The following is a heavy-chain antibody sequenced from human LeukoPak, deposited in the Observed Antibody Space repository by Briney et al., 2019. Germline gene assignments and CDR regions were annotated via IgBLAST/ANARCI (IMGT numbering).Heavy chain of an antibody. CDR2: IVVGSGNT. J-gene: IGHJ4*02. Sequence: ASVKVSCKASGFTFTSSAVQWVRPARGQRLEWIGWIVVGSGNTNYAQKFQERVTITRDMSTSTAYMELSSLRSEDTAVYYCAADFPIAARREGGDYWGQGTLVTVSS. V-gene: IGHV1-58*01. CDR3: AADFPIAARREGGDY. D-gene: IGHD6-6*01. CDR1: GFTFTSSA.